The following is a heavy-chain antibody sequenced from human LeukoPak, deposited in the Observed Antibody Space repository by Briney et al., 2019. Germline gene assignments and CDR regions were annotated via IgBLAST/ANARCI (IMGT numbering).Heavy chain of an antibody. CDR1: GFSFNTAW. D-gene: IGHD4-11*01. Sequence: PGGSLRLSCAASGFSFNTAWMSWVRQAPGKGLEWVGRIKSKSEGGTTDYAAPVKGRFTISRDDSKNALYLQMNSLKTEDTAVYYCTTDVGPRLPPPNWGQGTPVTVSS. J-gene: IGHJ4*02. V-gene: IGHV3-15*01. CDR2: IKSKSEGGTT. CDR3: TTDVGPRLPPPN.